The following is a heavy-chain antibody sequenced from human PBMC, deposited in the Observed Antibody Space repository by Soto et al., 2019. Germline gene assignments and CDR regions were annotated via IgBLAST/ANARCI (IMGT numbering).Heavy chain of an antibody. J-gene: IGHJ5*01. CDR1: RGAFGDYW. D-gene: IGHD3-10*02. CDR3: ARDVPHNCFDS. Sequence: EVQLVESGGGLVQPGGSLRLSCEASRGAFGDYWMHWVRQAPGKGLVWVSRINRDANDIIYADSVKGRFTASRDNAKNLVFPQMNSLRVEDTAVSYCARDVPHNCFDSWGQGTLVTVSS. V-gene: IGHV3-74*01. CDR2: INRDANDI.